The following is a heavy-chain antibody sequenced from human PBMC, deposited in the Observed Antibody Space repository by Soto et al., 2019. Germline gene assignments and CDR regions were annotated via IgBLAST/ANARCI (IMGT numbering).Heavy chain of an antibody. CDR1: GYTFTGYY. D-gene: IGHD6-6*01. J-gene: IGHJ4*02. Sequence: ASVKVSCKASGYTFTGYYMHWVRQAPGQGLGWMGWINPNSGGTNYAQKFQGWVTMTRDTSISTAYMELSRLRSDDTAVYYCARSDSSSWFDYWGQGTLVTVSS. CDR2: INPNSGGT. V-gene: IGHV1-2*04. CDR3: ARSDSSSWFDY.